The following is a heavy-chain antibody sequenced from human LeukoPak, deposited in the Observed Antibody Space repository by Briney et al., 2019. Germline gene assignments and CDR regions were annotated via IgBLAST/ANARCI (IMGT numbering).Heavy chain of an antibody. V-gene: IGHV3-23*01. Sequence: GGSLRLSCAASGIMFSSYAMSWVRQAPGKGLVWVSGISGSGAFTYYADSVKGRFTISRDKSRNTLSLQMNSLRVEDTAVYYCAVAGSGTFDIWGQGTVVIVSS. CDR1: GIMFSSYA. CDR3: AVAGSGTFDI. D-gene: IGHD3-10*01. J-gene: IGHJ3*02. CDR2: ISGSGAFT.